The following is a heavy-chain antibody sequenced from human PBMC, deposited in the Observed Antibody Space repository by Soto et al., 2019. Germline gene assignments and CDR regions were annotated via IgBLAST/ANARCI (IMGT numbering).Heavy chain of an antibody. V-gene: IGHV4-34*01. CDR2: VNHSGST. D-gene: IGHD6-19*01. CDR3: ARIHWAQSSLDY. Sequence: SETLSLTCAVYGGPFSGYYWSWIRQPPGKGLEWIGEVNHSGSTNYNPSLKSRVTLSVDSSQTQFSLKLTSVTAADSAFYYCARIHWAQSSLDYWSRGILVTVSS. J-gene: IGHJ4*02. CDR1: GGPFSGYY.